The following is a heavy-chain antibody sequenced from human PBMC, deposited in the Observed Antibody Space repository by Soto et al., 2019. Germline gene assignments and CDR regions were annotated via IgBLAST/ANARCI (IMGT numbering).Heavy chain of an antibody. CDR3: ARGSSLYQLLRDYNWFDP. J-gene: IGHJ5*02. V-gene: IGHV4-34*01. CDR2: INHSGST. Sequence: PSETLSLTCAVYGGSFSGYYWSWIRQPPGKGLEWNGEINHSGSTHYNPSLNSRVTLSVDTSKNQFSLKLSSVTAADTAVYYCARGSSLYQLLRDYNWFDPWGQGTLVTVSS. CDR1: GGSFSGYY. D-gene: IGHD2-2*01.